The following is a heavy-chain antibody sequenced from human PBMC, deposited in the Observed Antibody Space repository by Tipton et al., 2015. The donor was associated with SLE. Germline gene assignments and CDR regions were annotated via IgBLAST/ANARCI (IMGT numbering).Heavy chain of an antibody. V-gene: IGHV1-18*01. CDR1: GYNFTRYG. CDR3: RLTLTGYYEFDY. D-gene: IGHD3-9*01. Sequence: QLVQSGAEVKKPGASVTVSCKASGYNFTRYGITWVRQAPGLGLEWMGWMSPYNGKTDYAQKVQGRVTMTTDTSTSTAYMELRSLRSDDTAVYYCRLTLTGYYEFDYWGQGTLVTVSS. J-gene: IGHJ4*02. CDR2: MSPYNGKT.